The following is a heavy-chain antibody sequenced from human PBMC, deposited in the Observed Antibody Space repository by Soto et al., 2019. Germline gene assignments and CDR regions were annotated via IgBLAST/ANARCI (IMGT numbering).Heavy chain of an antibody. CDR3: ARDVGDVMSTIQGHGMDV. J-gene: IGHJ6*02. CDR2: QWFDGSNK. V-gene: IGHV3-33*01. Sequence: GGSLRLSCVGSGFTFSHYGMHWVRQAPGKGLEWVAVQWFDGSNKFHADSVEGRFTISRDNSQNTLYLQMNNLRAEDTAVYYCARDVGDVMSTIQGHGMDVWGQGTTVTV. CDR1: GFTFSHYG. D-gene: IGHD3-16*01.